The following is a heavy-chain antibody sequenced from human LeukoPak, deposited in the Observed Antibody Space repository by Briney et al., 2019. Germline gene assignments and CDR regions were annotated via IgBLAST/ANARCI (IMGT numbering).Heavy chain of an antibody. Sequence: PSETLSLTCTVSGGSIGSGGYYWSWIRQHPGKGLEWIGYILYSGGTYYNPSLKSRSTISVDTSKNQFSLMLRSVTAADTAVYYCARGDGELFWNWFDPWGQGTLVTVSS. J-gene: IGHJ5*02. CDR1: GGSIGSGGYY. D-gene: IGHD3-10*01. CDR3: ARGDGELFWNWFDP. V-gene: IGHV4-31*03. CDR2: ILYSGGT.